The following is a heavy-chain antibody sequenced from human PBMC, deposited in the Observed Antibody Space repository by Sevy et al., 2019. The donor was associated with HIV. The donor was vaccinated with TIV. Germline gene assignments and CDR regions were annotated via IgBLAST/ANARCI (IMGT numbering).Heavy chain of an antibody. CDR1: GLTVSDNY. Sequence: GGSLRLSCAASGLTVSDNYMNWVRQSPGKGLELVSVMYAEGRTHYADSVKGRFTISRDSSKNTLYLHMNSLSPEDTAIYYCARDRYYDASGYYYYYYGMDVWGQGTTVTVSS. D-gene: IGHD3-22*01. V-gene: IGHV3-66*01. CDR3: ARDRYYDASGYYYYYYGMDV. J-gene: IGHJ6*02. CDR2: MYAEGRT.